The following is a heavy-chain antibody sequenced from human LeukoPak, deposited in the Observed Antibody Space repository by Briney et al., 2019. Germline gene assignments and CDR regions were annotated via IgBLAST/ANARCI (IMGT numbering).Heavy chain of an antibody. CDR1: GYTFTSYY. J-gene: IGHJ4*02. V-gene: IGHV1-46*01. CDR3: ARGGRTYYDILTGYSFDY. CDR2: INPSGGST. Sequence: ASVKVSCKASGYTFTSYYMHWVRQAPGQGLEWMGIINPSGGSTSYAQKFQGRVTMTGDMSTSTVYMELSSLRSEDTAVYYCARGGRTYYDILTGYSFDYWGQGTLVTVSS. D-gene: IGHD3-9*01.